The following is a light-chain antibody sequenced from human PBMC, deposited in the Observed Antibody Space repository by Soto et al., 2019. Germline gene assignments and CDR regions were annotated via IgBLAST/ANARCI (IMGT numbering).Light chain of an antibody. V-gene: IGKV1-6*01. Sequence: AIQMTQSPSSLSASVGDRVTITCRASQGIRNDLGWYQQKPGKAPELLIYAASSLQSGVPSRFSGSGSGTDFTLTISSLQPEDFATYFCVQDYNYPLTFGGGTKVEIK. CDR1: QGIRND. CDR2: AAS. J-gene: IGKJ4*01. CDR3: VQDYNYPLT.